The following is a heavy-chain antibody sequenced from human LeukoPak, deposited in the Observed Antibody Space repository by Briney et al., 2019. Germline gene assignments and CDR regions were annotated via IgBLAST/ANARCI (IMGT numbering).Heavy chain of an antibody. V-gene: IGHV3-21*01. CDR2: ISGSGGFT. D-gene: IGHD3-16*01. CDR1: GFTFNKYG. CDR3: ARGGPGYGGFDY. J-gene: IGHJ4*02. Sequence: GGSLRLSCAASGFTFNKYGLSWVRQAPWKGPELVAYISGSGGFTNYADLVKGRFTISRDNAKNSLYLQMNSLRADDAAVYYCARGGPGYGGFDYWGQGTLVTVSS.